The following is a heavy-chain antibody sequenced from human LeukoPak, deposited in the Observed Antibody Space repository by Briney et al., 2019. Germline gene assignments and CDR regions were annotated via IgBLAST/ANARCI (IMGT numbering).Heavy chain of an antibody. J-gene: IGHJ4*02. Sequence: AGSLRLSCAASAFTFSNYWMSWVRQAPGKGLDWVANVKEDGSEINYVDSVKGRFTISRDNAKNPLYLQMNSLRVDDTAVYYCARDRGYSTFDYWGQGTLVTVSS. V-gene: IGHV3-7*01. D-gene: IGHD4-23*01. CDR1: AFTFSNYW. CDR2: VKEDGSEI. CDR3: ARDRGYSTFDY.